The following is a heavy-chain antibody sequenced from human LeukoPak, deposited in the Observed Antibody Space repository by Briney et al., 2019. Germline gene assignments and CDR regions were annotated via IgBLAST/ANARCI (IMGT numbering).Heavy chain of an antibody. CDR1: GVTVSSNY. CDR2: MYSGGNT. V-gene: IGHV3-53*01. CDR3: TRWNGGDWYFDL. J-gene: IGHJ2*01. D-gene: IGHD1-1*01. Sequence: GGSLRLSCAASGVTVSSNYMSWVRQAPGKGLEWVSVMYSGGNTYYAELVKSRFTISRDHSRNTLFLQMNNLRGEDTAVYYCTRWNGGDWYFDLWGRGTLVTVSS.